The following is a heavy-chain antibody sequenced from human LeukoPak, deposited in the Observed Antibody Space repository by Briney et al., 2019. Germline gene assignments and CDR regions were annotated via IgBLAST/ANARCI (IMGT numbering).Heavy chain of an antibody. J-gene: IGHJ4*02. D-gene: IGHD2-2*01. Sequence: QPGGSLRLSCAASGFTFSSYAMHWVRQAPGKGLERVAVIWYDGSNKYYADSVKGRFTISRDNSKNTLYLQMNSLRAEDTAVYYCARDIVVVPAAPQYYFDYWGQGTLVTVSS. CDR2: IWYDGSNK. CDR1: GFTFSSYA. CDR3: ARDIVVVPAAPQYYFDY. V-gene: IGHV3-33*08.